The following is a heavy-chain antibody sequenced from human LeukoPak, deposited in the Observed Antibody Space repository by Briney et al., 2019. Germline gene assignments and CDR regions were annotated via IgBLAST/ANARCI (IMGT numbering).Heavy chain of an antibody. Sequence: SETLSLTCTVSGGSISSSSYYWGWIRQPPGKGLEWIGSIYHSGSTYYNPSLKSRVTISVDTSKNQFSLKLSSVTAADTAVYYCARDIFLTTVTTLSYWGQGTLVTVSS. CDR2: IYHSGST. V-gene: IGHV4-39*07. D-gene: IGHD4-17*01. J-gene: IGHJ4*02. CDR1: GGSISSSSYY. CDR3: ARDIFLTTVTTLSY.